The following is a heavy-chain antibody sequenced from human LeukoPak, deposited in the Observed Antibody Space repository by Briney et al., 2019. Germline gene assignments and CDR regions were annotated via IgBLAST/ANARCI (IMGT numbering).Heavy chain of an antibody. CDR3: AKDQGDYDFWSGYYNYCYYGMDV. Sequence: GRSLRLSCAASGFTFSSYGMHWVRQAPGKGLEWVAVISYDGSNKYYADSVKGRFTISRDNSKNTLYLQMNSLRAEDTAVYYCAKDQGDYDFWSGYYNYCYYGMDVWGQGTTVTVSS. J-gene: IGHJ6*02. V-gene: IGHV3-30*18. CDR1: GFTFSSYG. CDR2: ISYDGSNK. D-gene: IGHD3-3*01.